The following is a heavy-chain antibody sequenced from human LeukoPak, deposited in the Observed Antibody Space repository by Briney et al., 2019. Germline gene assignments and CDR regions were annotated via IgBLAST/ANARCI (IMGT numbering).Heavy chain of an antibody. CDR3: ARDRRYGDYRSSFGY. V-gene: IGHV1-46*01. CDR2: INPSGGST. CDR1: GYTFTSYY. D-gene: IGHD4-17*01. J-gene: IGHJ4*02. Sequence: ASVTVSFKASGYTFTSYYMHWVRQAPGQGLEWMGIINPSGGSTSYAQKFQGRVTMTRDTSTSTVYMELSSLRSEDTAVYYCARDRRYGDYRSSFGYWGQGTLVTVSS.